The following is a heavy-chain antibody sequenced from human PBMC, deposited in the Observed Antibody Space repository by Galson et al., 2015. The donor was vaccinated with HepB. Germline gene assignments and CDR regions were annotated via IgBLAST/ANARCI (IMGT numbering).Heavy chain of an antibody. Sequence: SVKVSCKASGYTFTSYGISWVRQAPGQGLEWMGWISAYNGNTNYAQKLQGRVTMTTDTSTSTAYMELRSLRSDDTVVYYCARCFGTSCSSDWFDPWGQGTLVTVSS. J-gene: IGHJ5*02. CDR1: GYTFTSYG. CDR3: ARCFGTSCSSDWFDP. V-gene: IGHV1-18*04. CDR2: ISAYNGNT. D-gene: IGHD2-2*01.